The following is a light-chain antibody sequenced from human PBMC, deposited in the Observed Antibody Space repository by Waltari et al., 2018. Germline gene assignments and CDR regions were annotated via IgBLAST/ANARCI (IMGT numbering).Light chain of an antibody. V-gene: IGLV2-23*02. Sequence: QSALTQPASVSGSPGQSITISCTGTSSDVGNYNLVSWYQQHPGKAPKLLLYEVSQRPSGVSTRFSGSKSGNTASLTISGLQPEDETDYYCCSYAGHSTYVFGTGTKVTVL. J-gene: IGLJ1*01. CDR2: EVS. CDR3: CSYAGHSTYV. CDR1: SSDVGNYNL.